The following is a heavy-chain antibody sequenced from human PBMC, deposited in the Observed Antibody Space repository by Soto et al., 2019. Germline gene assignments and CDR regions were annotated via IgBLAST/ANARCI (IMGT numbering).Heavy chain of an antibody. CDR2: ISSSSSYI. Sequence: GRSPRLSPAASEFTFISHSMNWVRQAPGKEPEKFSSISSSSSYIYYADSVKGRFTISRDNAKNSLYLQMNSLRAEDTAVYYCARDYYYDSSGYYAGFDYWGQGTLVTVSS. D-gene: IGHD3-22*01. CDR3: ARDYYYDSSGYYAGFDY. CDR1: EFTFISHS. V-gene: IGHV3-21*01. J-gene: IGHJ4*02.